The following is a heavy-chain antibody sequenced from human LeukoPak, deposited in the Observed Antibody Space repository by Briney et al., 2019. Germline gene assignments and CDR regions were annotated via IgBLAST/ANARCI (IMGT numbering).Heavy chain of an antibody. J-gene: IGHJ5*02. CDR2: IYHSGST. V-gene: IGHV4-38-2*01. CDR3: ARVYMGYDSSGYYVNWFDP. CDR1: GYSISSGYY. Sequence: SETLSLTCAVSGYSISSGYYWGWIRQPPGKGLEWIGSIYHSGSTYYNPSLKSRVTISVDTSKNQFSLKLSPVTAADTAVYYCARVYMGYDSSGYYVNWFDPWGQGTLVTVSS. D-gene: IGHD3-22*01.